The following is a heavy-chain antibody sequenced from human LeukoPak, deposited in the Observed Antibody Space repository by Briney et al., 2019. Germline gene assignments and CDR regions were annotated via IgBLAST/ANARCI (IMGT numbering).Heavy chain of an antibody. CDR2: IIPIFGTA. J-gene: IGHJ6*03. CDR3: ARFSSSSDYYYYYMDV. Sequence: ASVKVSCKASGGTFSSYAISWVRQAPGQGLEWMGGIIPIFGTANYAQKFQGRVTITADESTSTAYMELSSLRSEDTAVYYCARFSSSSDYYYYYMDVWGKGTTVTVSS. CDR1: GGTFSSYA. D-gene: IGHD6-6*01. V-gene: IGHV1-69*01.